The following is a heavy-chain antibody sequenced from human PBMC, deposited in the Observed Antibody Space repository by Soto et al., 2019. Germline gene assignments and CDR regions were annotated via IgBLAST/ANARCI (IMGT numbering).Heavy chain of an antibody. J-gene: IGHJ3*02. CDR2: ISYDGSNK. D-gene: IGHD1-26*01. CDR3: ASSRVVGSYWGAFDI. Sequence: QVQLVESGGGVVQPGRSLRLSCAASGFTFSSYAMHWVRQAPGKGMEWVAVISYDGSNKYYADSVKGLFNISRDNSKNTLHLQMNSLRAEDTAVYYCASSRVVGSYWGAFDIWGQGTMVTVSS. V-gene: IGHV3-30-3*01. CDR1: GFTFSSYA.